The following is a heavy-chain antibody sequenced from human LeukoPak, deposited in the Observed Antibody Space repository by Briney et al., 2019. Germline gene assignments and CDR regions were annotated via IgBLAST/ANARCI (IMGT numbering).Heavy chain of an antibody. CDR2: IIPIFGTA. CDR1: GGTFSSYA. J-gene: IGHJ6*03. V-gene: IGHV1-69*06. Sequence: ASVKVSCKASGGTFSSYAISWVRQAPGQGLEWMGGIIPIFGTANYAQKFQGRVTITADKATSTAYMELSSLRSEDTAVYYCARAGSSSGWQTAYYYYYMDVWGKGTTVTVSS. CDR3: ARAGSSSGWQTAYYYYYMDV. D-gene: IGHD6-19*01.